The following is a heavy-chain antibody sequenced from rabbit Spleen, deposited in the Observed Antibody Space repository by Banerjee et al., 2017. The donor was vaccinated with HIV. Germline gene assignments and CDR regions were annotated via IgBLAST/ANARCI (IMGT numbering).Heavy chain of an antibody. J-gene: IGHJ4*01. V-gene: IGHV1S40*01. CDR3: ARSYAGYAGYGYFNL. CDR2: IYAGSSGST. Sequence: QSLEESGGDLVKPGASLTLTCTASGFSFSSSYYMCWVRQAPGKGLEWIACIYAGSSGSTYYASWAKGRFTISKTSSTTVTLQMTSLTAADTATYFCARSYAGYAGYGYFNLWGQGTLVTVS. CDR1: GFSFSSSYY. D-gene: IGHD7-1*01.